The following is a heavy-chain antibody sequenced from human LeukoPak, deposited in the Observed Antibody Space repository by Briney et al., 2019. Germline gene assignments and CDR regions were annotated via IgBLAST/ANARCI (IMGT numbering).Heavy chain of an antibody. CDR1: GFTLRNYG. CDR2: ISGSGGST. J-gene: IGHJ4*02. V-gene: IGHV3-23*01. Sequence: PGGSLRLSCAASGFTLRNYGMSWVRQAPGKGLEWVSVISGSGGSTYYSDSVKGRFTISRDNSKNTLYLQMNSLRAEDTAVYYCARGTYGGNFFDYWGQGTLVTVSS. D-gene: IGHD4-23*01. CDR3: ARGTYGGNFFDY.